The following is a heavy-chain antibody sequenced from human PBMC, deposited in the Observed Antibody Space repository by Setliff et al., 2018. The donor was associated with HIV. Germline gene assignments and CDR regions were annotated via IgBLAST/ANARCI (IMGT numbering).Heavy chain of an antibody. J-gene: IGHJ3*02. V-gene: IGHV3-15*01. CDR3: ATDLRYSGYDLLNHDAFDI. CDR1: GFNFATAW. Sequence: GGSLRLSCEASGFNFATAWVNWVRRAPGKGLEWVARIRGEADGGETEYAAPVKGRFTVSRDDSKNTLYLQMNSLKTEDTAVYYCATDLRYSGYDLLNHDAFDIWGQGTMVTVSS. CDR2: IRGEADGGET. D-gene: IGHD5-12*01.